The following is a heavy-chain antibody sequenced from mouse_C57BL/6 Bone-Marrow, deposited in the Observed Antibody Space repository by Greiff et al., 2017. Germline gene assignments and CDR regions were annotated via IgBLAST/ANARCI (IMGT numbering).Heavy chain of an antibody. CDR3: TPPYDYGSSFDY. CDR1: GFNIKDDY. J-gene: IGHJ2*01. D-gene: IGHD1-1*01. CDR2: IDPENGDT. V-gene: IGHV14-4*01. Sequence: EVQLVESGAELVRPGASVKLSCTASGFNIKDDYMHWVKQRPEQGLEWIGWIDPENGDTEYASKFQGKATITADTSSNTAYLQLSSLTSEDTAVYYCTPPYDYGSSFDYWGQGTTLTVSS.